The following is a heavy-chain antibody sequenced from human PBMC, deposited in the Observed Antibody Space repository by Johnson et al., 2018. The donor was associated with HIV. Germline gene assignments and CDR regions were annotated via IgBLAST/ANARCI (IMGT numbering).Heavy chain of an antibody. CDR1: GFTFSSYG. Sequence: QMQLVESGGGVVQPGRSLRLSCAASGFTFSSYGMHWVRQAPGKGLEWVAVISYDGSNKYYADSVKGRFTISRDNSKNTLYLQMNSLRAEDTAVYYCAKDWDRWLQPPGDAFDIRGRGTMVTVSS. CDR2: ISYDGSNK. D-gene: IGHD5-24*01. V-gene: IGHV3-30*18. J-gene: IGHJ3*02. CDR3: AKDWDRWLQPPGDAFDI.